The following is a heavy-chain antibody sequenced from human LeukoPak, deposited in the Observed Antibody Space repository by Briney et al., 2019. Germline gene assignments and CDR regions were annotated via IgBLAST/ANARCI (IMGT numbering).Heavy chain of an antibody. CDR3: ARARIAAPLLDY. CDR1: GFTFSSYE. CDR2: ITSSGNTI. V-gene: IGHV3-48*03. J-gene: IGHJ4*02. Sequence: GGSLRLSCAASGFTFSSYEMNWVRQAPGKGLEWISCITSSGNTIYYADSVKGRFAISRDNAKNFLYLQMNSLRVEDTAVYFCARARIAAPLLDYWGQGSLVTVS. D-gene: IGHD6-13*01.